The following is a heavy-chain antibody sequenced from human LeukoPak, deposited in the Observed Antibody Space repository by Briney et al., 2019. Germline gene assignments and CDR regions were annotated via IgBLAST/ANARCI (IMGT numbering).Heavy chain of an antibody. Sequence: TGGSLSLSCAVSGFTFSDHFLDWVRQAPGKGLEWVGRSRNKAKSYTTEYAASVKGRFTISRDDSKNSLYLQMNSLETEDTAVYYCVRVGSVSGSDYLDYWGQGTLVTVSS. CDR3: VRVGSVSGSDYLDY. V-gene: IGHV3-72*01. J-gene: IGHJ4*02. D-gene: IGHD6-19*01. CDR1: GFTFSDHF. CDR2: SRNKAKSYTT.